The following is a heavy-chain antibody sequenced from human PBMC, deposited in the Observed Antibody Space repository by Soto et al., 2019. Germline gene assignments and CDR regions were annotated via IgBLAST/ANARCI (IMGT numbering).Heavy chain of an antibody. V-gene: IGHV3-53*01. CDR2: IYSGGST. Sequence: GGSLRLSCAASGFTVSSNYMSWVRQAPGKGLEWVSVIYSGGSTYYADSVKGRFTISRDNSKNTLYLQMNSLRAEDTAVYYCARQRIIMIVVPGAFDIWGQGTMVTVSS. CDR3: ARQRIIMIVVPGAFDI. D-gene: IGHD3-22*01. CDR1: GFTVSSNY. J-gene: IGHJ3*02.